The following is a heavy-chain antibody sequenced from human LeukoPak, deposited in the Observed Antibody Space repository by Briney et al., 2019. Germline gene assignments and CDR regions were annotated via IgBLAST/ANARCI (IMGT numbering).Heavy chain of an antibody. V-gene: IGHV1-8*01. J-gene: IGHJ3*02. CDR3: ARVFGPPSWYDFWSGYKPTDAFDI. CDR1: GYTFTSYD. D-gene: IGHD3-3*01. Sequence: GASVKVSCKASGYTFTSYDINWVRQATGQGLEWMGWMNPNSGNTGYAQKFQGRVTMTRNTSISTAYMELSSLRSEDTAVYYCARVFGPPSWYDFWSGYKPTDAFDIWGQGPMVTVSS. CDR2: MNPNSGNT.